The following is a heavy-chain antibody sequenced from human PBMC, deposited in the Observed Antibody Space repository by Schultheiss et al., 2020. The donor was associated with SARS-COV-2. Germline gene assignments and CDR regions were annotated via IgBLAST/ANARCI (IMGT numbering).Heavy chain of an antibody. CDR3: ARAVRSAMDYYFDY. D-gene: IGHD5-18*01. V-gene: IGHV4-38-2*01. Sequence: SETLSLTCAVSGYSISSGYYWGWIRQPPGKGLEWIGSIYYSGSTYYNPSLKSRVTISVDTSKNQFSLKLSSVTAADTAVYYCARAVRSAMDYYFDYWGQGTLVTVSS. J-gene: IGHJ4*02. CDR1: GYSISSGYY. CDR2: IYYSGST.